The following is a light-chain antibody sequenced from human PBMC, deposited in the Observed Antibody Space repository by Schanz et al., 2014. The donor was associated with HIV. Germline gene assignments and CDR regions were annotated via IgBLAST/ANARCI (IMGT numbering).Light chain of an antibody. CDR2: AAS. V-gene: IGKV1-9*01. Sequence: DIPLTQSPSFLSASVGDRVTITCRASQGISNSLAWYQQRPGKAPRVLIYAASTLQRGVPSRFSGSGSGTEFTLTISSLQPEDVATYYCQKYNSAPLTFGGGTKVEIK. CDR1: QGISNS. CDR3: QKYNSAPLT. J-gene: IGKJ4*01.